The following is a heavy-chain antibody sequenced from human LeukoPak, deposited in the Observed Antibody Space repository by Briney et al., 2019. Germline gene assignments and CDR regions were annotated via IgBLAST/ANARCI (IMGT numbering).Heavy chain of an antibody. CDR3: AKETALSSSWYGFFDY. CDR1: GFTFSSYA. D-gene: IGHD6-13*01. J-gene: IGHJ4*02. CDR2: ISGSGGST. V-gene: IGHV3-23*01. Sequence: QPGGSLRLSCAASGFTFSSYAMSWVRQDPGKGLEWVSAISGSGGSTYYADSVKGRFTISRDNSKNTLYLQMNSLRAEDTAVYYCAKETALSSSWYGFFDYWGQGTLVTVSS.